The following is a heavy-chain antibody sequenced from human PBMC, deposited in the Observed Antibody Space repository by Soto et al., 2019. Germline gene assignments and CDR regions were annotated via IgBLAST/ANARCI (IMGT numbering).Heavy chain of an antibody. J-gene: IGHJ5*02. CDR3: ARGLGYCSTTTCSEDWFDP. V-gene: IGHV4-30-2*01. D-gene: IGHD2-2*01. Sequence: SLTCTVSGDSISSGDNSWSWIRQPPGQGLEWIGYLFRSGSSFSNPCLTSRVTLSVDTSKNQFSLSLSTVTAADTALYYCARGLGYCSTTTCSEDWFDPWGPGTLVTVSS. CDR1: GDSISSGDNS. CDR2: LFRSGSS.